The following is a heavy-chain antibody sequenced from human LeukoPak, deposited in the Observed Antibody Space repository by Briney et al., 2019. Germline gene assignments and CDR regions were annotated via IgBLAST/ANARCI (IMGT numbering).Heavy chain of an antibody. J-gene: IGHJ3*02. V-gene: IGHV7-4-1*02. CDR1: GYTFTSYA. CDR2: INTNTGNP. Sequence: ASVKVSCKASGYTFTSYAMNWVRQAPGQGLEWMGWINTNTGNPTYAQGFTGRFVFSLDTSVSTAYLQISSLKAEDTAVYYCARDTYYYDSSGYYIPHDAFDIWGQGTMVTVSS. D-gene: IGHD3-22*01. CDR3: ARDTYYYDSSGYYIPHDAFDI.